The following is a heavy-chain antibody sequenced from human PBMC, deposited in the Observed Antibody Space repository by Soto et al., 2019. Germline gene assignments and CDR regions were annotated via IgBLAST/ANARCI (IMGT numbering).Heavy chain of an antibody. V-gene: IGHV4-61*01. Sequence: QVQLQESGPGLVKPSETLSLTCIVSGGSVSSTTNYWSWIRQPPGKGLEWIGYISYSGATNYNPSLTGRVSMSLDTSKNQFSLKLISVTAADTAFYYCARADDYKSSCLDPWGQGTLVTVSS. CDR3: ARADDYKSSCLDP. D-gene: IGHD2-15*01. CDR1: GGSVSSTTNY. J-gene: IGHJ5*02. CDR2: ISYSGAT.